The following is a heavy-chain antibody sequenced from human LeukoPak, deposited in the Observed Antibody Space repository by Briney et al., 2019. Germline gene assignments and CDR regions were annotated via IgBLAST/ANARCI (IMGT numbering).Heavy chain of an antibody. CDR1: GFTFSSYW. J-gene: IGHJ4*02. CDR3: ARETSTVTTSTRFDY. CDR2: IKRDGGEE. Sequence: GGSLRLSCAASGFTFSSYWMSWVRQAPGKGLEWVANIKRDGGEEHYVDSVKGWFTISRDNAKNSLYLQMNSLRAEDTAVYYCARETSTVTTSTRFDYWGQGTLVTVSS. V-gene: IGHV3-7*01. D-gene: IGHD4-17*01.